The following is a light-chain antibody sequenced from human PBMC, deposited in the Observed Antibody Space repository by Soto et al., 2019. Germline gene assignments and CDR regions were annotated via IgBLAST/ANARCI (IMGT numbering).Light chain of an antibody. J-gene: IGLJ2*01. CDR2: EVT. CDR1: SSDIGRYNY. V-gene: IGLV2-14*01. Sequence: QSVLTQPASLSGSPGQSITISCTGTSSDIGRYNYVSWYQHHPGKAPKVMIYEVTNRPSGVSDRFSGSKSGNTASLTISGLQTEDEADYYCTSYASTSSPVVFGGGTKVTVL. CDR3: TSYASTSSPVV.